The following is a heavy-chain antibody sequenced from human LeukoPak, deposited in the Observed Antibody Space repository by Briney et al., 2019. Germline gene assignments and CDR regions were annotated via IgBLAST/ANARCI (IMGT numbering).Heavy chain of an antibody. J-gene: IGHJ4*02. CDR1: GGTFSSYA. Sequence: SVKVSCKASGGTFSSYAISWVRQAPGQGLEWMGRIIPILGIANYAQKFQGRVTITADKSTSTAYMELSSLRSEDTAVYYCARARGGSSSSWYRYYFDYWGQGTLVTVSS. CDR3: ARARGGSSSSWYRYYFDY. V-gene: IGHV1-69*04. D-gene: IGHD6-13*01. CDR2: IIPILGIA.